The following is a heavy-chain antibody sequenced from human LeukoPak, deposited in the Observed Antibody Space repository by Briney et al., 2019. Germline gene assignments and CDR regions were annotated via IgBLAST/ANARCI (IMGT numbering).Heavy chain of an antibody. V-gene: IGHV1-69*13. D-gene: IGHD5-24*01. Sequence: GASVKVSCKASGGTFNNYAINWVRQAPGQGLEWMGGIIPIFGSANYAQKFQGRVTITADESTSTAYMELSSLRSEDTAVYYCATAIWLQRYYFDYWGQGTLATVSS. J-gene: IGHJ4*02. CDR2: IIPIFGSA. CDR1: GGTFNNYA. CDR3: ATAIWLQRYYFDY.